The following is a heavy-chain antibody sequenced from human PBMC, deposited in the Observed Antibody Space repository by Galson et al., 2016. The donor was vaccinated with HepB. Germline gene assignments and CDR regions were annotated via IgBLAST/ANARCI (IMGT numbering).Heavy chain of an antibody. J-gene: IGHJ6*03. V-gene: IGHV3-33*06. Sequence: SLRLSCAASGFIFSGYGMNWVRQAPGKGLEWVAVIWFDGNTKNCADSVKGRFTISRDNSKNMLYLQINSLRTEDTAVYYCAKGLKAPGYHYYMDVWGKGATVIVSS. CDR1: GFIFSGYG. D-gene: IGHD6-19*01. CDR2: IWFDGNTK. CDR3: AKGLKAPGYHYYMDV.